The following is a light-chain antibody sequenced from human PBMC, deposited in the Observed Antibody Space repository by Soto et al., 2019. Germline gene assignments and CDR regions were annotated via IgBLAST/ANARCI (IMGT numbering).Light chain of an antibody. J-gene: IGKJ1*01. CDR2: AAS. CDR3: QQYGSSGT. CDR1: QTVSKNY. Sequence: EIVLTQSPGTLSLSPGERATLSCRASQTVSKNYLAWYHQKPGQAPRLLIYAASNRATGIPDRFSGSGSGTDFTLTISRLEPEDFAVYYCQQYGSSGTFGQGTKVDIK. V-gene: IGKV3-20*01.